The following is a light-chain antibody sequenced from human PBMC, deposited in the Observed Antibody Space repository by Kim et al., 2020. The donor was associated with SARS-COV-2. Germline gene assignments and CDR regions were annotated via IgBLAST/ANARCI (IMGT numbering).Light chain of an antibody. Sequence: QAVVTQEPSLTVSPGGTVTLTCDSSTGAVTSGHYPYWFQQKPGQAPRTLIYDTSNKHSWTPARFSGSLLGDKAALTLSGAQPEDEAEYYCLLSYSGARWGVFGTGTKVTVL. V-gene: IGLV7-46*01. CDR2: DTS. CDR3: LLSYSGARWGV. CDR1: TGAVTSGHY. J-gene: IGLJ1*01.